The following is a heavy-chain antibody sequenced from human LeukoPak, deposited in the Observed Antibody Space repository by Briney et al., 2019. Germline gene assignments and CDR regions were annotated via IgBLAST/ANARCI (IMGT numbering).Heavy chain of an antibody. Sequence: PGGSLRLSCAASGFTFDDYGMSRVRQAPGKGLEWVSNINWHGGGTGYADSVKGRFTISRDNAKKSLYLQMNSLRAEDTALYYCARDWVGISRNAFDIWGQGTMVTVSS. CDR1: GFTFDDYG. CDR3: ARDWVGISRNAFDI. V-gene: IGHV3-20*04. J-gene: IGHJ3*02. CDR2: INWHGGGT. D-gene: IGHD2-21*01.